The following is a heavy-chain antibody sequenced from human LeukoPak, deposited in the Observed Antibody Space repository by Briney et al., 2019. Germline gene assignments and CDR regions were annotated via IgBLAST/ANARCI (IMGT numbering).Heavy chain of an antibody. CDR2: IGSDNKP. J-gene: IGHJ3*02. V-gene: IGHV3-23*05. CDR3: ARHARWAFDT. D-gene: IGHD2-15*01. CDR1: GFTSSAYA. Sequence: GGSLRLSCEASGFTSSAYAMTWVRQAPGKGLEWVSSIGSDNKPHYSESVKGRFAISRDNSKNTLFLQLHNLRVEDTALYYCARHARWAFDTWGRGTMVTVSS.